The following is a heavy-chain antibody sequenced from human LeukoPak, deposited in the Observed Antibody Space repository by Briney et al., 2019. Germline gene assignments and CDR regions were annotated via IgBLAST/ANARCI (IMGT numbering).Heavy chain of an antibody. V-gene: IGHV3-23*01. CDR1: GFTFSSYM. CDR2: INSDGGRT. CDR3: ARYCSGSICYSGVDY. Sequence: SGGSLRLSCAASGFTFSSYMMTWVRQAPGKGLEWVSTINSDGGRTYYADSVKGRFTISRDNSKNTPYLQMSSLRAEDTAVYYCARYCSGSICYSGVDYWGQGTLVPVSS. D-gene: IGHD2-15*01. J-gene: IGHJ4*02.